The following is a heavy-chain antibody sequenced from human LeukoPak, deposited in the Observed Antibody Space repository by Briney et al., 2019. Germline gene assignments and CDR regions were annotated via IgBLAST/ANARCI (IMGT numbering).Heavy chain of an antibody. V-gene: IGHV4-39*07. CDR2: IFYSGST. CDR1: SGSISTSNYY. J-gene: IGHJ4*02. Sequence: SETLSLTCTVSSGSISTSNYYWGWVRQPPGKALEWIGNIFYSGSTYYSPSLKSRVTISLDTSRNQFSLKLSSVTAADTAVYYCARRYGSGSYYLYFDYWGQGTLVTVSS. D-gene: IGHD3-10*01. CDR3: ARRYGSGSYYLYFDY.